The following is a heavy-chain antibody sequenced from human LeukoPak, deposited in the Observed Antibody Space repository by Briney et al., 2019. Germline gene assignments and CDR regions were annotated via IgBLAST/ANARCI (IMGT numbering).Heavy chain of an antibody. CDR2: MNPNSGNT. CDR3: ARLDHRFVLMVYALRSC. V-gene: IGHV1-8*01. D-gene: IGHD2-8*01. Sequence: ASVKVSCKASGYTLTSYDINWVRQATGQGLERMGWMNPNSGNTGYAQKFQGRVTMTRNTSISTAYMELSSLRSEDTAVYYCARLDHRFVLMVYALRSCWGQGTLVTVSS. CDR1: GYTLTSYD. J-gene: IGHJ4*02.